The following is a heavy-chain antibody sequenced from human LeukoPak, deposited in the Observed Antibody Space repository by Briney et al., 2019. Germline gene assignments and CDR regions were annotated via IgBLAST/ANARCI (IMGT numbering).Heavy chain of an antibody. CDR1: GFTFSSYE. V-gene: IGHV3-48*03. CDR2: ISSSGSTI. J-gene: IGHJ4*02. D-gene: IGHD3-3*01. Sequence: GGSLRLSCAASGFTFSSYEMNWVRQAPGKGLEWVSYISSSGSTIYYADSVKGRFTIPRDNANHSLYLQMNSLRAEDTAVYYCAREIVGYYNYWGQGTLVTVSS. CDR3: AREIVGYYNY.